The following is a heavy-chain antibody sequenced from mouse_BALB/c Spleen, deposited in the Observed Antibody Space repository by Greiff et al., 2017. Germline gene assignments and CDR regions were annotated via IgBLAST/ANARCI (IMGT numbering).Heavy chain of an antibody. CDR1: GYTFTSYW. Sequence: QVQLQQPGAELVRPGASVKLSCKASGYTFTSYWINWVKQRPGQGLEWIGNIYPSDSYTNYNQKFKDKATLTVDKSSSTAYMQLSSPTSEDSAVYYCTRDDDYDGGAMDYWGQGTSVTVSS. CDR2: IYPSDSYT. J-gene: IGHJ4*01. CDR3: TRDDDYDGGAMDY. D-gene: IGHD2-4*01. V-gene: IGHV1-69*02.